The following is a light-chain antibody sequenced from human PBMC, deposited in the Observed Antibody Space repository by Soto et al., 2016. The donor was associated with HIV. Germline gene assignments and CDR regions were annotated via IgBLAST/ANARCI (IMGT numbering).Light chain of an antibody. CDR2: AAS. CDR3: QEANSFPFT. Sequence: DIQMTQSPSSVSASVGDRVTITCRASQDISSWLAWYQQKPGKAPKFLIYAASTLQSGVPSRFSGSGSGTDFTLTITSLQPEDFATYYCQEANSFPFTFGGGPRWRSN. CDR1: QDISSW. V-gene: IGKV1-12*02. J-gene: IGKJ4*01.